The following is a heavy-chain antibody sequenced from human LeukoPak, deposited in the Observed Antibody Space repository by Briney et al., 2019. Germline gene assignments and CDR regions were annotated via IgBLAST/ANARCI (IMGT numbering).Heavy chain of an antibody. Sequence: GGSLRLSCAASGFTFSSYGMSWVRQAPGKGLEWVAFIRYDGSNKYYADSVKGRFTISRDNSKNSLYLQMNSLRAEDTAVYYCARDYGEYYYDSSGYYGGFDYWGQGTLVTVSS. CDR1: GFTFSSYG. CDR2: IRYDGSNK. V-gene: IGHV3-30*02. J-gene: IGHJ4*02. CDR3: ARDYGEYYYDSSGYYGGFDY. D-gene: IGHD3-22*01.